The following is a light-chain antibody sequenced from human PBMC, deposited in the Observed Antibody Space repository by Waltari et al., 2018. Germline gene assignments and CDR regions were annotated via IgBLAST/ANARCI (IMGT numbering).Light chain of an antibody. CDR2: GAS. Sequence: EIVMTQSPATLSVSPGERAPLSCRASQSVSSTLAWYQQKPGQAPRLLIYGASTRATGIPARFSGSGSGTEFTLTISSLQSEDFAVYYCQHYNNWPLTFGGGTKVQIK. V-gene: IGKV3-15*01. CDR3: QHYNNWPLT. CDR1: QSVSST. J-gene: IGKJ4*01.